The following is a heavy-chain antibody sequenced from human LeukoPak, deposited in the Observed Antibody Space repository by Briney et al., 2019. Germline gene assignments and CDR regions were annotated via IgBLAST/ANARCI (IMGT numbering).Heavy chain of an antibody. CDR1: GFTFSYHA. J-gene: IGHJ4*02. CDR2: TSYDGTNK. V-gene: IGHV3-30-3*01. Sequence: GRCLRLSRAASGFTFSYHAMHWVRQAPGRGLEGGAATSYDGTNKYYADSVKGRFTISRDNSKNTLYPQMDSLRTEDTAVYYCARAGCIGTGGNCYFDYWGQGTLVTVSS. D-gene: IGHD2-8*02. CDR3: ARAGCIGTGGNCYFDY.